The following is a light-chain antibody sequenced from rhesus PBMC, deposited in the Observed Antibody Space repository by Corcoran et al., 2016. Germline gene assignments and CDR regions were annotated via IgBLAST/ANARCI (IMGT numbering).Light chain of an antibody. CDR1: QGITDD. J-gene: IGKJ1*01. CDR3: QHYYNTPWT. CDR2: ESA. V-gene: IGKV1-18*01. Sequence: DIQMTQSPSSLSASVGDRVTISCRASQGITDDLAWYQLKPGETPKLLIYESARLQSGIPSRVSGNGSGTVCTLTISSLQPEDFATYFCQHYYNTPWTFGQGTKVEIK.